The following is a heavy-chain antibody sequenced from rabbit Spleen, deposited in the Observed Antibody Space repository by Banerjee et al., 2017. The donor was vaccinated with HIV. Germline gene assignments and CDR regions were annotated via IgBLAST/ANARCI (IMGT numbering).Heavy chain of an antibody. Sequence: QEQLVESGGGLVQPGGSLKLSCKASGFDFSSYGVSWVRQAPGKGLEWIACIYAGSSGNTYSATWAKGRFTISKTSPTTVTLQMTSLTVADTATYFCAREYAGYAGGVYTSGYFDLWGPGTLVTVS. CDR1: GFDFSSYG. J-gene: IGHJ4*01. V-gene: IGHV1S45*01. CDR3: AREYAGYAGGVYTSGYFDL. D-gene: IGHD4-2*01. CDR2: IYAGSSGNT.